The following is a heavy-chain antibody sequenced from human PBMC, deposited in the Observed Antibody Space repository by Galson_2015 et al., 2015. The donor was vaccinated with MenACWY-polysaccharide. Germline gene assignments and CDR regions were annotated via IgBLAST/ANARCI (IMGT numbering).Heavy chain of an antibody. D-gene: IGHD6-13*01. CDR3: ASVAAAGTVSVDY. Sequence: SLRLSCAASGFTFSRYSMNWVRQAPGKGLEWVSYISSSSSTIYYADSVKGRFTISRDNAKNSLYLQMNSLRAEDTAVYYCASVAAAGTVSVDYWGQGTLVTVSS. CDR1: GFTFSRYS. V-gene: IGHV3-48*04. CDR2: ISSSSSTI. J-gene: IGHJ4*02.